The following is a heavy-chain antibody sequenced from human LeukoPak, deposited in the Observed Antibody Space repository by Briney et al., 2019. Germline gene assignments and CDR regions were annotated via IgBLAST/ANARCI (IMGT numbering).Heavy chain of an antibody. Sequence: PGGSLRLSCAASGFTFSSYAMHWVRQAPGKGLEYVSAISSNGGSTYYANSVKGRFTISRDNSKNTLYLQMNSLRAGDTAVYYCAKVYSYDHFDYWGQGTLVTVSS. D-gene: IGHD5-18*01. CDR2: ISSNGGST. V-gene: IGHV3-64*01. CDR1: GFTFSSYA. J-gene: IGHJ4*02. CDR3: AKVYSYDHFDY.